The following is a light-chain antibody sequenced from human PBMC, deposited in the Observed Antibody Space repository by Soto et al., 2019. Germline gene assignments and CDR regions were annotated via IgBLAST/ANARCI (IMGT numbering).Light chain of an antibody. V-gene: IGLV2-23*02. CDR3: CSYAGSYV. CDR2: EVS. Sequence: QSAPTQPASVSGSPGQSITISCTGTSRAIGSYNLVSWYQQHPGKAPKLMIYEVSERPSGVSNRFSGSKSGDTASLTISGLQAEDEADYYCCSYAGSYVFGSGTKLTV. J-gene: IGLJ1*01. CDR1: SRAIGSYNL.